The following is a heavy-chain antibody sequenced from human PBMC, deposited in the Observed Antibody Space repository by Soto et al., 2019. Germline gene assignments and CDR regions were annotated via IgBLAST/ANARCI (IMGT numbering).Heavy chain of an antibody. CDR3: ARVYYGDYVAWFDP. Sequence: QVQLVQSGAEVKKPGASVKVSCNASGYTFTSYDINWVRQATGQGLEWMGWMNPNSGNTGYAQKFQGRVTMTRNTSISTAYMELSSLRSEDTAVYYCARVYYGDYVAWFDPWGQGTLVTVSS. CDR1: GYTFTSYD. D-gene: IGHD4-17*01. CDR2: MNPNSGNT. V-gene: IGHV1-8*01. J-gene: IGHJ5*02.